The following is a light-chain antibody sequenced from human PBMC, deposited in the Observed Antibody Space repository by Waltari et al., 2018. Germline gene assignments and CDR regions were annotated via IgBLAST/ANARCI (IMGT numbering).Light chain of an antibody. CDR2: NGF. V-gene: IGKV2-30*02. CDR3: MQSTHWPLT. CDR1: QSLVHSTGNTH. J-gene: IGKJ4*01. Sequence: DVVMTQSPLSLAVTLGQPASISCRSSQSLVHSTGNTHLKWYLQRPGQSPRRLIYNGFTGDSGVPDRFSGSGSGTDFTLMISRVEAEDVGVYYCMQSTHWPLTFGGGTKVEIK.